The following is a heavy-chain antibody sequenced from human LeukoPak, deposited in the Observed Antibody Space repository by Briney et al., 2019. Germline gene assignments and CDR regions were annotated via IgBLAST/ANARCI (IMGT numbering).Heavy chain of an antibody. CDR3: ARGVVGTAPYWYFDL. CDR1: GFTVSNNC. J-gene: IGHJ2*01. V-gene: IGHV3-53*01. CDR2: IYSGGST. D-gene: IGHD2-2*01. Sequence: PGGSLRLSCAASGFTVSNNCMTWVRQAPGKGLECVSVIYSGGSTYSADSVRGRFTISRDNSKNTVSLQMKSLRAEDTAVYYCARGVVGTAPYWYFDLWGRGTRLIVSS.